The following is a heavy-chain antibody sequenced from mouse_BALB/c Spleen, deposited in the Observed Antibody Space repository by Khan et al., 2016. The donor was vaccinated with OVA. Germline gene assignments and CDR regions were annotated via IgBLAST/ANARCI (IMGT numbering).Heavy chain of an antibody. Sequence: VQLQESGAELARPGASVKLSCKASGYTFTDYYINWVKLRTGQGLEWIGEISPGSGDTYYNERFKGKATLTADKSSSTACMQLSSLTSEASAVYFCARRNYFGYTFAYWGQGTLVTVSA. V-gene: IGHV1-77*01. J-gene: IGHJ3*01. CDR2: ISPGSGDT. CDR1: GYTFTDYY. D-gene: IGHD1-2*01. CDR3: ARRNYFGYTFAY.